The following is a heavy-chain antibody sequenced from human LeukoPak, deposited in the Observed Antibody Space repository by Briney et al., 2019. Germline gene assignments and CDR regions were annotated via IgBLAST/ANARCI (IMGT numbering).Heavy chain of an antibody. CDR2: ISSSGSTI. J-gene: IGHJ4*02. Sequence: GGSLRLFCSASGSTFSDYYMSWIRQAPGKGLEWVSYISSSGSTIYYADSVKGRFTISRDNAKNSLYLQMNSLRAEDTAVYYCARDPTYYYDSSGIFAYWGQGTLVTVSS. CDR1: GSTFSDYY. CDR3: ARDPTYYYDSSGIFAY. V-gene: IGHV3-11*04. D-gene: IGHD3-22*01.